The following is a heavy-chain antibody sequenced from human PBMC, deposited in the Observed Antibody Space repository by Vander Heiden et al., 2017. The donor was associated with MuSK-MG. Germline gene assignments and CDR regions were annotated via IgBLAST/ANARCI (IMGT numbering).Heavy chain of an antibody. CDR2: MNPESGNA. J-gene: IGHJ4*02. V-gene: IGHV1-8*02. CDR1: STLSTRD. CDR3: AGSPPRDPSTPFDT. Sequence: STLSTRDINWVRQATGQGLQWMGWMNPESGNAGYAQKFQGRVTMTRDASIGTAYMELSDLTSEDTAVYYCAGSPPRDPSTPFDTWGQGTLVTVSS.